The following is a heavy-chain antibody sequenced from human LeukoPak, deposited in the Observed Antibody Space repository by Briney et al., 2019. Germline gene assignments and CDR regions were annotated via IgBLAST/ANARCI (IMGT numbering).Heavy chain of an antibody. D-gene: IGHD3-10*01. CDR1: GFNFSIYW. CDR3: ARDPGTFFDN. CDR2: IKPDGSDQ. Sequence: PGGSLRFSGAASGFNFSIYWMSWFRQAPGKGLEWVANIKPDGSDQFYVDFVKGRFTISRDNAKNSLYLQLNNLRAEDTAVFYCARDPGTFFDNWGQGTLVTVPS. J-gene: IGHJ4*02. V-gene: IGHV3-7*01.